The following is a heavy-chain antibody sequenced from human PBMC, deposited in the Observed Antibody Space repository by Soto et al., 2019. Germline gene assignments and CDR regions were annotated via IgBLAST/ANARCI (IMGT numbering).Heavy chain of an antibody. Sequence: PGGSLRLSCAASGFTFSSYGMHWVRQAPGKGLEWVAVISYDGSNKYYADSVKGRFTISRDNSKNTLYLQMNSLRAEDTAVYYCAKDLGSSGYGPEGYWGQGTLVTVSS. CDR2: ISYDGSNK. D-gene: IGHD3-22*01. J-gene: IGHJ4*02. CDR3: AKDLGSSGYGPEGY. V-gene: IGHV3-30*18. CDR1: GFTFSSYG.